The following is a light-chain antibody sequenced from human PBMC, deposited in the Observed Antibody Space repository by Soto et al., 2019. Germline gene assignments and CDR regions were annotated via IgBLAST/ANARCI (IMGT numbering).Light chain of an antibody. J-gene: IGKJ2*01. CDR1: QSISSW. CDR2: KAS. Sequence: DIQMTQSPSTLSASVGDRVTITCRASQSISSWLAWYQQKPGKAPKLLIYKASSVESGVPSRFSGSGSGTEFTLTISSLQPDDFATYDCQQYNRYSPYTFGQGTKLEIK. CDR3: QQYNRYSPYT. V-gene: IGKV1-5*03.